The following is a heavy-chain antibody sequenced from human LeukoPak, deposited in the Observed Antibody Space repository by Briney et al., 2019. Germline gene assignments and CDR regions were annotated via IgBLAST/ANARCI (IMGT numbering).Heavy chain of an antibody. V-gene: IGHV4-39*01. Sequence: SETLSLTCNVSGASISRYYYNWIWMRQPPGKGLEWIANMWYSASAYYNPSLQSRVTITVDTSKNQFSLNVKSVTAGDTAMYYCSRHAGGRILTWGQGTRVAVSS. D-gene: IGHD2/OR15-2a*01. CDR2: MWYSASA. CDR1: GASISRYYYN. CDR3: SRHAGGRILT. J-gene: IGHJ5*02.